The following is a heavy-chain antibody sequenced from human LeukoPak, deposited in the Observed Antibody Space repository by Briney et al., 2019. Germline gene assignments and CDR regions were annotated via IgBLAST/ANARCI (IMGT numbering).Heavy chain of an antibody. J-gene: IGHJ5*01. CDR3: ATIGTGYYRDDS. CDR1: GFAVSSNY. CDR2: IYTGDTI. V-gene: IGHV3-66*01. D-gene: IGHD3/OR15-3a*01. Sequence: GGSLRLSCAASGFAVSSNYMSWVRQAPGKGLEWVSVIYTGDTIRYADSVKGRFTISRDNSKNTVYLQMNSLRAEDTALYYCATIGTGYYRDDSWGQGTLVTVSS.